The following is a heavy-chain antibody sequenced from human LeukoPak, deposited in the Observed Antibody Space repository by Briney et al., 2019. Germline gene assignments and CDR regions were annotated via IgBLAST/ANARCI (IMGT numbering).Heavy chain of an antibody. J-gene: IGHJ4*02. CDR1: KFMFSAYN. Sequence: GGSLTLSHVASKFMFSAYNMHWVRQVPGTGLEWLAIISHDGNTGHYADSVKGRFTDSRDNSKDTVDLQMNSLRADDTAVYYCARDFNWAFDYWGQGTLVTVSS. CDR2: ISHDGNTG. V-gene: IGHV3-30-3*01. D-gene: IGHD3-16*01. CDR3: ARDFNWAFDY.